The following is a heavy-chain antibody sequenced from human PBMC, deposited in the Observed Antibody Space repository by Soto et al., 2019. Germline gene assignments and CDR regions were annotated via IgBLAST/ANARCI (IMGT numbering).Heavy chain of an antibody. J-gene: IGHJ4*02. V-gene: IGHV1-69*06. CDR3: ARGGALSTSWYWGDGLDS. D-gene: IGHD6-13*01. CDR1: GYSFSSHA. Sequence: QVQLEQSGSEVQKSGSSVKVSCKASGYSFSSHAITWVRQAPGQGLECMGGIIPVFGTPTYAQKFQGRLTISADKSTNTSSLELRSLRSEDTAVYYCARGGALSTSWYWGDGLDSWGQGTQVTVSS. CDR2: IIPVFGTP.